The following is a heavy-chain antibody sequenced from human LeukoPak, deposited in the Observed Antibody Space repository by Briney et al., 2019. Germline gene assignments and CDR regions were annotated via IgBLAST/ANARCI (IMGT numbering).Heavy chain of an antibody. CDR1: GFSLSTSGVG. D-gene: IGHD6-19*01. J-gene: IGHJ4*02. CDR3: AHRGGAVAGHYYFDY. Sequence: SGPTLVNPTQTLTLTCTFSGFSLSTSGVGVGWIRQPPGKALEWLALIYWDDDKRYSPSLKNRLTITKDTSKNQVVLTMTNMDPADTATYYCAHRGGAVAGHYYFDYWDQGTLVTVSS. V-gene: IGHV2-5*02. CDR2: IYWDDDK.